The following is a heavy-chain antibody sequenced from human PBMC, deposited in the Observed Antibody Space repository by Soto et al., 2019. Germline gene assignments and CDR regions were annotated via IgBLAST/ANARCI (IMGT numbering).Heavy chain of an antibody. CDR3: ARDSRTKYDILTGAYYYYGMDV. Sequence: PGGSLRLSCAASGFTFSSYEMNWVRQAPGKGLEWVSYISSSGSTIYYADSVKGRFTISRDNAKNSLYLQMNSLRDEDTAVYYCARDSRTKYDILTGAYYYYGMDVWGQGTTVTV. V-gene: IGHV3-48*03. D-gene: IGHD3-9*01. CDR1: GFTFSSYE. CDR2: ISSSGSTI. J-gene: IGHJ6*02.